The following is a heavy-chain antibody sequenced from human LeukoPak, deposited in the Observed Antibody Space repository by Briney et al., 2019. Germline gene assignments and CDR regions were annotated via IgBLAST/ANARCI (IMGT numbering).Heavy chain of an antibody. J-gene: IGHJ6*02. V-gene: IGHV3-30*18. CDR1: GFTFSSYG. CDR3: AKDLGGASMDV. D-gene: IGHD1-26*01. CDR2: ISYDGSNK. Sequence: GGSLRLSCAASGFTFSSYGMHWVRQAPGKGLEWVAVISYDGSNKYYADSVKGRFTISRDNSKSTLYLQMNSLRAEDTAVYYCAKDLGGASMDVWGQGTTVTVSS.